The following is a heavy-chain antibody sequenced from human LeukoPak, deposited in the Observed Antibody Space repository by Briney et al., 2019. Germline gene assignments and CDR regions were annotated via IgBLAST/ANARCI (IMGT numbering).Heavy chain of an antibody. CDR1: GYTFTRYG. V-gene: IGHV1-18*01. Sequence: GASVKVSCKASGYTFTRYGISWVRQAPGQGLEWVGWISTYNGNTNYAQKLQGRVTMTTDTSTSTAYMELRSLRSDDSAVYYWARDGGNAAFDIWGQGTMVTVSS. J-gene: IGHJ3*02. D-gene: IGHD3-16*01. CDR3: ARDGGNAAFDI. CDR2: ISTYNGNT.